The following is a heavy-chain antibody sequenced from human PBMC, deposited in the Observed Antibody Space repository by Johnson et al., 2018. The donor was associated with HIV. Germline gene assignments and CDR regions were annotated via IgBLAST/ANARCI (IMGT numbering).Heavy chain of an antibody. CDR3: ARASLGAAPGILSAFDI. J-gene: IGHJ3*02. CDR2: ISYDGSNQ. CDR1: GFTFSSYG. V-gene: IGHV3-30*01. Sequence: QLVESGGGVVQSGRSLRLSCAASGFTFSSYGMHWVRQAPGKGLEWVAVISYDGSNQYFADSVKGRFTISRDKSKNTVYLQMNSLRAEDMAVYYCARASLGAAPGILSAFDIWGQGTMVTVSS. D-gene: IGHD6-13*01.